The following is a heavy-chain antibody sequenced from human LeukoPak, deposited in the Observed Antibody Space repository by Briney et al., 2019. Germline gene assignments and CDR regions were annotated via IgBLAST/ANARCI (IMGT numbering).Heavy chain of an antibody. J-gene: IGHJ6*03. CDR1: GYTFTGYY. V-gene: IGHV1-2*02. Sequence: ASVKVSCKASGYTFTGYYMHWVRQAPGQGLEWMGWINPNSGGTNYAQKFQGRVTMTRDTSISTAYMELSRLRSYDTAVYYCARVPYYYYYMDVWGKGTTVTVSS. CDR2: INPNSGGT. CDR3: ARVPYYYYYMDV.